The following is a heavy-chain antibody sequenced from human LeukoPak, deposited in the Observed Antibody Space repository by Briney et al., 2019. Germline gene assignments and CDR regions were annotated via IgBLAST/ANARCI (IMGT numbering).Heavy chain of an antibody. CDR2: ISSSSSTI. J-gene: IGHJ4*02. D-gene: IGHD2-21*02. CDR1: GFTFISYS. CDR3: AFWRVTAFDY. V-gene: IGHV3-48*01. Sequence: GGSLRLSCAASGFTFISYSMNWVRQAPGKGLEWVSYISSSSSTIYYADSVKGRFTISRDNAKDSLYLQMNSLRAEDTAVYYCAFWRVTAFDYWGQGTLVTVSS.